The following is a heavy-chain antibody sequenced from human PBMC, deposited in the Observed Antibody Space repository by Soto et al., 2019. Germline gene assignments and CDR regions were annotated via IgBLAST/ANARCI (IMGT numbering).Heavy chain of an antibody. D-gene: IGHD2-2*01. V-gene: IGHV1-2*02. CDR3: ARYRCSSTSCYFSPYYYYGTEV. CDR1: GYTFTGYY. Sequence: ASVKVSCKASGYTFTGYYMHWVRQAPGQGLEWMGWINPNSGGTNYAQKFQGRVTMTRDTSISTAYMELSRLRSDGTAVYYCARYRCSSTSCYFSPYYYYGTEVLGQGTTVNLS. CDR2: INPNSGGT. J-gene: IGHJ6*02.